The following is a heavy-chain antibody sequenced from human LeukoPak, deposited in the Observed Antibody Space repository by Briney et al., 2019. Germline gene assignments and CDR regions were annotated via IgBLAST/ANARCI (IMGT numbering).Heavy chain of an antibody. CDR1: GYTFTSFA. D-gene: IGHD3-10*01. Sequence: ASVKVSCKASGYTFTSFAMHWVRQAPGQRLEWMGWINAGNGNTKYSQKFQGRVTITRGTSASTAYMELSSLRSEDTAVYYCASVGRGDYYYGMDVWGQGTTVTVSS. J-gene: IGHJ6*02. CDR2: INAGNGNT. CDR3: ASVGRGDYYYGMDV. V-gene: IGHV1-3*01.